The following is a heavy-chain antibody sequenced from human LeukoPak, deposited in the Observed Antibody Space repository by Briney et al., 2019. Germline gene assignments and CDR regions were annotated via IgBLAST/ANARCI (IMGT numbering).Heavy chain of an antibody. J-gene: IGHJ4*02. Sequence: GRSLRLSCAASGFAVSSNYMSWVRQAPGKGLEWVSVLYSGGTTYYSDSVKGRFTISRDNSKNTLYLQMNSLRAEDTAVYYCARGIGSGNYFDYWGQGTLVTVSS. CDR1: GFAVSSNY. D-gene: IGHD1-26*01. CDR3: ARGIGSGNYFDY. V-gene: IGHV3-53*01. CDR2: LYSGGTT.